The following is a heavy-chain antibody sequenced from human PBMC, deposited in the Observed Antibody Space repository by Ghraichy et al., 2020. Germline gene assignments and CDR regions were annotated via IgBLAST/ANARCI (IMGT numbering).Heavy chain of an antibody. Sequence: GGSLRLSCAASGFTFSSYGMHWVRQAPGKGLERVAVISYDGSNKYYADSVKGRFTISRDNSKNTLYLQMNSLRAEDTAVYYCAKVQLERRLDYYYGMDVWGQGTTVTVSS. CDR3: AKVQLERRLDYYYGMDV. V-gene: IGHV3-30*18. CDR2: ISYDGSNK. J-gene: IGHJ6*02. CDR1: GFTFSSYG. D-gene: IGHD1-1*01.